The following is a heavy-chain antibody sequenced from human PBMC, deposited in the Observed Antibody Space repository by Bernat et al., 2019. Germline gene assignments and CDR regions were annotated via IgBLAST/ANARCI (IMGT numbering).Heavy chain of an antibody. CDR1: GFTFSSYW. V-gene: IGHV3-74*01. Sequence: EVQLVESGGGLVQPGGSLRLSCAASGFTFSSYWMHWVRQAPGEGLVWVARVNTDGSSTTYADSVKGRFTISRDNAKNTLYLQMNSLRAEDTAVYYCVREEYGSGSSQTNWLDLWGQGTLVTVSS. J-gene: IGHJ5*02. CDR3: VREEYGSGSSQTNWLDL. CDR2: VNTDGSST. D-gene: IGHD3-10*01.